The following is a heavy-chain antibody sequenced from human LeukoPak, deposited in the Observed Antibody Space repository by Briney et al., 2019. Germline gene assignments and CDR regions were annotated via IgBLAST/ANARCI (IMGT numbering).Heavy chain of an antibody. J-gene: IGHJ3*02. D-gene: IGHD5-24*01. V-gene: IGHV1-46*01. Sequence: ASVKVSCKASGYTFTSYGISWVRQAPGQGLEWMGVISPSGGSTTYAQKFQGRVTLTRDMSTSTDYLELSSLRSEDTAVYYCARVRDGYNDAFDIWGQGTMVTVSP. CDR3: ARVRDGYNDAFDI. CDR1: GYTFTSYG. CDR2: ISPSGGST.